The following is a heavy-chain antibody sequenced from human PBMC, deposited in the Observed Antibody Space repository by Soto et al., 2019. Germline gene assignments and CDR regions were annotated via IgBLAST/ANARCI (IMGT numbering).Heavy chain of an antibody. J-gene: IGHJ5*02. CDR3: ARGTYDIFRSWFDP. CDR2: ISSSGSTI. Sequence: GGSLRLSCAASGFTFSSYEMNWVRQAPGKGLEWVSYISSSGSTIYYADSVKGRFTISRDNAKNSLYLQMNSLRAEDTAVYYCARGTYDIFRSWFDPWGQGTPAPVSS. CDR1: GFTFSSYE. V-gene: IGHV3-48*03. D-gene: IGHD3-9*01.